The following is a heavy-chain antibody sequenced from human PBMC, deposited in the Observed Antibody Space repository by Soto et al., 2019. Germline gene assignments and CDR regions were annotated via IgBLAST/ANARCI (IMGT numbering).Heavy chain of an antibody. J-gene: IGHJ6*02. CDR1: GFTFSSYS. D-gene: IGHD7-27*01. V-gene: IGHV3-21*01. CDR3: ARNWGYYYYYGMDV. Sequence: EVQLVESGGGLVKPGGSLRLSCAASGFTFSSYSMNWVRQAPGKGLEWVSSISSSSSYKYYADSVKGRFTISRDNAKNSLYLQMNSLRAEDTAVYYCARNWGYYYYYGMDVWGQGTTVTVSS. CDR2: ISSSSSYK.